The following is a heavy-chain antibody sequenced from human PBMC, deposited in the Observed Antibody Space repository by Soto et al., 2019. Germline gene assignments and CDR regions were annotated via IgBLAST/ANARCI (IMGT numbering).Heavy chain of an antibody. Sequence: SVNVSCTASGGPFSSYAISWVRHAPGQGLAWMGGIIPIFGTANYAQKFQGRVTITADESTSTAYMELSSLRSEDTAVYYCARDQELLDLFTHYFYYYGIDVWCQAPMVTVSS. CDR2: IIPIFGTA. CDR3: ARDQELLDLFTHYFYYYGIDV. J-gene: IGHJ6*02. D-gene: IGHD1-26*01. CDR1: GGPFSSYA. V-gene: IGHV1-69*01.